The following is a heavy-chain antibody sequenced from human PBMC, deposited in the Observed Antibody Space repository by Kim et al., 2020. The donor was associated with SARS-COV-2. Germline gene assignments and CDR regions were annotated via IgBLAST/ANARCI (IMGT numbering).Heavy chain of an antibody. D-gene: IGHD5-12*01. Sequence: TNYHPSLKRRVTMSVDTSKNQFSLNLTSVTPADTAVYYCARGGVATIWSYWGQGTLVSVSS. CDR3: ARGGVATIWSY. V-gene: IGHV4-59*09. CDR2: T. J-gene: IGHJ4*02.